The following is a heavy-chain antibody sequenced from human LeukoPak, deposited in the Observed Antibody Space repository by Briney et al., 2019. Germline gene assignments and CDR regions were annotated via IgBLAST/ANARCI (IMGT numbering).Heavy chain of an antibody. Sequence: SETLSLTCAVYGGSFSGYYWSWIRQPPGKGLEWIGYIYYSGSTYYNPSLKSRVTISVDTSKNQFSLKLSSVTAADTAVYYCARTSITIFGVVPSGMDVWGQGTTVTVSS. V-gene: IGHV4-34*09. CDR3: ARTSITIFGVVPSGMDV. CDR2: IYYSGST. J-gene: IGHJ6*02. D-gene: IGHD3-3*01. CDR1: GGSFSGYY.